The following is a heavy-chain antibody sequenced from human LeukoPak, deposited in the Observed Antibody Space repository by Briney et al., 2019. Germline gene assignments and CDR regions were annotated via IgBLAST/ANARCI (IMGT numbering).Heavy chain of an antibody. CDR1: GSTFTSYY. J-gene: IGHJ3*02. CDR3: ARDAHPQPDAFDI. CDR2: INPSGGST. Sequence: ASGKLCCKVSGSTFTSYYMHWVRQAPGQGLEWMGMINPSGGSTSYAQKFQGRVTMTRDTSTSTVYMELSSLRSEDTAMYYCARDAHPQPDAFDIWGQGTMVTVSS. V-gene: IGHV1-46*01. D-gene: IGHD6-13*01.